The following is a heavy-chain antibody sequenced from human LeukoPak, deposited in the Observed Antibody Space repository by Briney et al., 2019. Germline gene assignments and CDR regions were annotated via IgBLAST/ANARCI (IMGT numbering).Heavy chain of an antibody. CDR1: GYTLTELS. CDR3: ARDYGIEGGPAATLDY. CDR2: FDPEDGET. V-gene: IGHV1-24*01. J-gene: IGHJ4*02. Sequence: ASVKVSCKVSGYTLTELSMHWVRQAPGKGLEWMGGFDPEDGETIYAQKLQGRVTMTTDTSTSTAYMELRSLRSDDTAVYYCARDYGIEGGPAATLDYWGQGTLVTVSS. D-gene: IGHD2-2*01.